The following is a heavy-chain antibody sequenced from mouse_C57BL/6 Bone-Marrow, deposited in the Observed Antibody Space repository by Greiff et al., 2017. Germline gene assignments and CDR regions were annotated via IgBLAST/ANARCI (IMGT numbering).Heavy chain of an antibody. CDR2: ISSGSSTI. CDR1: GFTFSDYG. J-gene: IGHJ3*01. D-gene: IGHD2-12*01. CDR3: ARAPYSDYTPGFAY. Sequence: EVQLVESGGGLVKPGGSLKLSCAASGFTFSDYGMHWVRQAPEKGLEWVANISSGSSTIYYPDTVTGRFTISRDNAKNILFLQMTNLRSEDTAMYYCARAPYSDYTPGFAYWGQGTLVTVSA. V-gene: IGHV5-17*01.